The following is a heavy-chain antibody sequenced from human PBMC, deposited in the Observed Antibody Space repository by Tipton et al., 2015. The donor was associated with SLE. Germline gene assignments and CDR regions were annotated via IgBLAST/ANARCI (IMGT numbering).Heavy chain of an antibody. J-gene: IGHJ4*02. CDR3: ARDRGGSYGY. Sequence: SLRLSCAASGFTFSRYSMNWVRQVPGKGLEWVSSISSSSSYIYYADSVKGRFTISRDNAKNSLYLQMNSLRAEDTAVYYCARDRGGSYGYWGQGTLVTVPS. CDR2: ISSSSSYI. D-gene: IGHD1-26*01. V-gene: IGHV3-21*01. CDR1: GFTFSRYS.